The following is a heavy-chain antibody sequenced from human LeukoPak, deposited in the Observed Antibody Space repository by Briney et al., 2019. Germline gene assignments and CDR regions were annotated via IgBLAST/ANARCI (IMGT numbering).Heavy chain of an antibody. V-gene: IGHV4-39*01. CDR1: GGSISSYY. CDR2: IYYSGST. CDR3: ARSGELPFDY. J-gene: IGHJ4*02. Sequence: PSETPSLTCTISGGSISSYYWGWIRQPPGKGLEWIGSIYYSGSTYYNPSLKSRVTISVDTSKNQFSLKLSSVTAADTAVYYCARSGELPFDYWGQGTLVTVSS. D-gene: IGHD1-26*01.